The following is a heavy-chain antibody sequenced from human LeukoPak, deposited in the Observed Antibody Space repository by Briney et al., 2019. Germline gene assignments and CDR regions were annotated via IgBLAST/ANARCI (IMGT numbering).Heavy chain of an antibody. CDR3: ARERYAAAATGWFDP. V-gene: IGHV3-20*04. Sequence: GGSLRLSCAASGFTFDDYGMSWVRQAPGKGLEWVSGINWNGGSTGYADSVKGRFTISRDNAKNSLYLQMNSLRAEDTAVYYCARERYAAAATGWFDPWGQGTLVTVSS. J-gene: IGHJ5*02. CDR2: INWNGGST. CDR1: GFTFDDYG. D-gene: IGHD6-13*01.